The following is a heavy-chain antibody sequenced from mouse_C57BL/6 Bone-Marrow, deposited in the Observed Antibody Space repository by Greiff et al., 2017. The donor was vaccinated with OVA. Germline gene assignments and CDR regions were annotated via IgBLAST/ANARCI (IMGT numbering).Heavy chain of an antibody. V-gene: IGHV10-1*01. D-gene: IGHD1-1*01. CDR2: IRSKSNNYAT. Sequence: EVQGVESGGGLVQPKGSLKLSCAASGFSFNTYAMNWVRQAPGKGLEWVARIRSKSNNYATYYADSVKDRFTISRDDSESMLYLQMNNLKTEDTAMYYCVRHPNYYGSSYGDWYFDVWGTGTTVTVSS. CDR1: GFSFNTYA. CDR3: VRHPNYYGSSYGDWYFDV. J-gene: IGHJ1*03.